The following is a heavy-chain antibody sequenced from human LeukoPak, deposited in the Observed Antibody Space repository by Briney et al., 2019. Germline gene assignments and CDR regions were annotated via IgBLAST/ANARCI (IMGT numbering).Heavy chain of an antibody. CDR2: IWYDGSNK. V-gene: IGHV3-33*01. Sequence: PGGSLRLSCAASGFTFSSYGMHWVRQAPGKGLEWVAVIWYDGSNKYYADSVKGRFTISRDNSKNTLYLQMSSVRAEDTAVYYCARDNQVVVVPAARYNWFDPWGQGTLVTVSS. D-gene: IGHD2-2*01. CDR3: ARDNQVVVVPAARYNWFDP. CDR1: GFTFSSYG. J-gene: IGHJ5*02.